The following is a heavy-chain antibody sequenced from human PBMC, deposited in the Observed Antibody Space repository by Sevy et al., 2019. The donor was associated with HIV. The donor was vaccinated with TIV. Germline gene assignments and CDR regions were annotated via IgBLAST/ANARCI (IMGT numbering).Heavy chain of an antibody. V-gene: IGHV1-18*01. CDR3: AKHRLGVSLGGSGPDSFDI. J-gene: IGHJ3*02. CDR1: GYRFTNYG. Sequence: ASVKVSCKASGYRFTNYGVSWVRQAPGQGLEWMGWISPYNGNTDYAQKVQDRVTMTTDTSTSTAYLELKSLTSDDTAVYYCAKHRLGVSLGGSGPDSFDIWGQGTMVTVSS. D-gene: IGHD1-26*01. CDR2: ISPYNGNT.